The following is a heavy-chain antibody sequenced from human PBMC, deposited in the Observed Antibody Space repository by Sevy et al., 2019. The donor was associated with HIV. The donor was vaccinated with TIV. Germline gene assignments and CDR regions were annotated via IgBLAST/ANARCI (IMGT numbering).Heavy chain of an antibody. CDR2: TRGSGGAT. CDR1: GFTFSSSA. V-gene: IGHV3-23*01. D-gene: IGHD3-22*01. Sequence: GGSLRLSCAASGFTFSSSAVSWVRQAPGKGLEWVSATRGSGGATYYADSVKGRFTISRDNSKNTLYLQMNSLRADDTAVYYCAKDPDSSGYYPDYWGQGTLVTVSS. J-gene: IGHJ4*02. CDR3: AKDPDSSGYYPDY.